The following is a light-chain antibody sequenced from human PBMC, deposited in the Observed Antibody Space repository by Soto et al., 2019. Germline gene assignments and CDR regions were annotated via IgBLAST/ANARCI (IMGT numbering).Light chain of an antibody. CDR2: GAS. J-gene: IGKJ1*01. CDR1: QSVSSSY. CDR3: QQYGSSPRT. V-gene: IGKV3-20*01. Sequence: EIMLTQSPGTLSLSPGERATLSCRASQSVSSSYLAWYQQKPGQAPRLLIYGASSRATGIPDRFSGSGSGTDFTLTISRLEPEDFAVYYCQQYGSSPRTFDQGTKVEIK.